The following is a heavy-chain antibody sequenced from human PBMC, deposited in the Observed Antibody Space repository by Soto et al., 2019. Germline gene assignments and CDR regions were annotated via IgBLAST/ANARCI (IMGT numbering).Heavy chain of an antibody. V-gene: IGHV4-30-4*08. J-gene: IGHJ4*02. CDR1: GGSISSGGYY. D-gene: IGHD3-10*01. Sequence: PSETLSLTCTVSGGSISSGGYYWSWIRQHPGKGLEWIGYIYYSGSTYYNPSLKSRITISVDTSKNQFSLKLSSVTAADTAVYYCARGTRDYGSGIYYPSNYWGQGTLVTVSS. CDR2: IYYSGST. CDR3: ARGTRDYGSGIYYPSNY.